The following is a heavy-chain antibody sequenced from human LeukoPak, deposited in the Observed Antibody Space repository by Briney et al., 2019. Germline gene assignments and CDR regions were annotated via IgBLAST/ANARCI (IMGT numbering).Heavy chain of an antibody. Sequence: ASVKVSCKASGYTFTSYYMHWVRQVPGQGPEWMGTINPSGGSTTYAQNFQGRLTMTTDMSASTVYMELSSLRSDDTAVYYCARDNSNWFFDLWGRGTLVTVSS. CDR1: GYTFTSYY. D-gene: IGHD2/OR15-2a*01. V-gene: IGHV1-46*01. CDR3: ARDNSNWFFDL. CDR2: INPSGGST. J-gene: IGHJ2*01.